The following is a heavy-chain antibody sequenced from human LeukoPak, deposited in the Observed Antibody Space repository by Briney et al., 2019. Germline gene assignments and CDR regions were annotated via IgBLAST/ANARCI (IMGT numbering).Heavy chain of an antibody. CDR2: IYYSGST. Sequence: SVTVSLTCTVSTGSISSYYWSLLPQPPGKGLEWIGYIYYSGSTNYNPSLKSRVTISVDTSKNQFSLNLNSVTAADTAVYYWACGTYYYFDYGGQGTLVTVSS. V-gene: IGHV4-59*01. D-gene: IGHD1-26*01. CDR1: TGSISSYY. J-gene: IGHJ4*02. CDR3: ACGTYYYFDY.